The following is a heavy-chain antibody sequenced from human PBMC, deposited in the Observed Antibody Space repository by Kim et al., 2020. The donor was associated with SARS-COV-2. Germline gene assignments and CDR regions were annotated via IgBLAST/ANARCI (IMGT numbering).Heavy chain of an antibody. J-gene: IGHJ5*02. CDR3: ARDAQYNWNYDPRYNWFDP. Sequence: GGSLRLSCAASGFTFSSYGMHWVRQAPGKGLEWVAVIWYDGSNKYYADSVKGRFTISRDNSKNTLYLQMNSLRAEDTAVYYCARDAQYNWNYDPRYNWFDPWGQGTLVTVSS. CDR1: GFTFSSYG. D-gene: IGHD1-7*01. CDR2: IWYDGSNK. V-gene: IGHV3-33*01.